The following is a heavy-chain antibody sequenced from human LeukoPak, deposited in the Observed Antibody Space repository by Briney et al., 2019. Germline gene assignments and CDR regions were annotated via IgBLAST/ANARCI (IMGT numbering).Heavy chain of an antibody. D-gene: IGHD3-3*01. CDR1: GYSFTSYW. CDR2: IYPGDSDT. CDR3: ARIPLTLWSGYPYYFDY. V-gene: IGHV5-51*01. J-gene: IGHJ4*02. Sequence: GESLKISCKGSGYSFTSYWIGWVRQMPGKGLGWMGIIYPGDSDTRYSPSFQGQVTISADKSISTAYLQWSSLKASDTAMYYCARIPLTLWSGYPYYFDYWGQGTLVTVSS.